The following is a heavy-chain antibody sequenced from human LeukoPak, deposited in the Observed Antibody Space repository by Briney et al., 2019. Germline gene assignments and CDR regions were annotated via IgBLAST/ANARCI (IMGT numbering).Heavy chain of an antibody. V-gene: IGHV7-4-1*02. Sequence: ASVKVSCKASGYTFTSYAMNWVRQAPGQGLEWMGWINTNTGNPTYAQGFTGRFVFSLDTSVSTAYLQISSLKAEDTAVYYCARVGYSYGTVAFDIWGQGTMVTVSS. CDR3: ARVGYSYGTVAFDI. D-gene: IGHD5-18*01. CDR2: INTNTGNP. CDR1: GYTFTSYA. J-gene: IGHJ3*02.